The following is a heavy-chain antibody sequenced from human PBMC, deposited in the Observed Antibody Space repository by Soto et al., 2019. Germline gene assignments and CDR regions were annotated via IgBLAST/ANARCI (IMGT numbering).Heavy chain of an antibody. CDR2: ISGSGGST. D-gene: IGHD6-13*01. Sequence: EVQLLESGGGLVQPGGSLRLSCAASGFTFSSYAMSWVRQAPGKGLEWVSAISGSGGSTYYADSVKGRFTISRDNSKNTLYLQMNSLRAEDTAVYYCAKDGWQQLYTKRLFDPWGQGTLFTVSS. CDR3: AKDGWQQLYTKRLFDP. V-gene: IGHV3-23*01. CDR1: GFTFSSYA. J-gene: IGHJ5*02.